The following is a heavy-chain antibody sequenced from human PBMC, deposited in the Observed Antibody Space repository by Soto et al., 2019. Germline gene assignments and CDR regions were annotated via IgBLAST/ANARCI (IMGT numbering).Heavy chain of an antibody. V-gene: IGHV1-8*01. CDR1: GYTFTSYD. J-gene: IGHJ6*02. D-gene: IGHD3-3*01. Sequence: WASVKVSCKASGYTFTSYDINWVRQATGQGLEWMGWMNPNSGNTGYAQKFQGRVTMTRNTSISTAYMELSSLRSEDTAVYYCARGGARVMTIGGVCSWRYGMGFCSQGPTITVSS. CDR3: ARGGARVMTIGGVCSWRYGMGF. CDR2: MNPNSGNT.